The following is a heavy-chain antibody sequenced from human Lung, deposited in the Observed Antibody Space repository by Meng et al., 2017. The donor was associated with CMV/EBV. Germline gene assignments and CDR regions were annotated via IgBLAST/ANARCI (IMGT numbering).Heavy chain of an antibody. Sequence: SETLSLTCTVSGGSISSGDYYWSWIRQPPGKGLEWIGYIYYSGSTYYNPSLKSRVTISVDTSKNQFSLKLSSVTAADTAVYYCARGNWNDAFVLDYWGQGKXVTVSS. CDR1: GGSISSGDYY. CDR2: IYYSGST. CDR3: ARGNWNDAFVLDY. J-gene: IGHJ4*02. D-gene: IGHD1-1*01. V-gene: IGHV4-30-4*08.